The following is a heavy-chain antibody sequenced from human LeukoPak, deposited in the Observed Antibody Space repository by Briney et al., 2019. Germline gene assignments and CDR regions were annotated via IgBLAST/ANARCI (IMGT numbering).Heavy chain of an antibody. CDR1: GGSIGRSSYF. CDR2: IYYSGST. CDR3: ARVFEMATIRKLYYFDH. Sequence: SETLSLTCRVSGGSIGRSSYFWGWIRQPPGKGPEWIGSIYYSGSTYYNPSLRRRVTISVDTSKNQFSLKFSSVTAADTAIYYCARVFEMATIRKLYYFDHWGQGTLVTVSS. V-gene: IGHV4-39*01. J-gene: IGHJ4*02. D-gene: IGHD5-24*01.